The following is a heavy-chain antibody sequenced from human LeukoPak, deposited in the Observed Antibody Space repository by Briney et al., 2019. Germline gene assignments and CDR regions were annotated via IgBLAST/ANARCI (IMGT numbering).Heavy chain of an antibody. CDR1: GYSFTSYW. Sequence: GESLKISCKGSGYSFTSYWIGWVRQMPGKGLEWMGIIYPGDSDTRYSPSFQGQVTISADKSISTAYLQWSSLKASDTATYYCARHRATGGGQYYYYGMDVWGQGTTVTVSS. V-gene: IGHV5-51*01. J-gene: IGHJ6*02. CDR3: ARHRATGGGQYYYYGMDV. CDR2: IYPGDSDT. D-gene: IGHD3-10*01.